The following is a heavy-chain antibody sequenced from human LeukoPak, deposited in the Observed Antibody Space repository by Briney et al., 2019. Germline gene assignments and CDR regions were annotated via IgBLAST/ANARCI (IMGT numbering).Heavy chain of an antibody. D-gene: IGHD3-22*01. CDR1: GGSFSGYY. Sequence: ETLSLTCAVYGGSFSGYYWSWIRQPPGKGLEWIGEINHSGSTNYNPSLKSRVTISVDTSKNQFSLKLSSVTAADTAVYYCARGGPYYYDSSGYYYGRYNWFDPWGQGTLVTVSS. CDR3: ARGGPYYYDSSGYYYGRYNWFDP. J-gene: IGHJ5*02. CDR2: INHSGST. V-gene: IGHV4-34*01.